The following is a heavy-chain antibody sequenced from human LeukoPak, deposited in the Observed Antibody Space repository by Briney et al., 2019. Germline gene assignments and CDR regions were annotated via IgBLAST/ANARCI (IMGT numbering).Heavy chain of an antibody. J-gene: IGHJ4*02. Sequence: SETLSLTCAVSGVSFNDYYWSWVRQTPGKGLEWIGEINHSGYANDSPSLKSRVTLSIDTSRKQFSLNLRFVTVADTGIYYCTRMTTGHDYWGQGTLVTVSS. CDR2: INHSGYA. CDR1: GVSFNDYY. CDR3: TRMTTGHDY. D-gene: IGHD4-17*01. V-gene: IGHV4-34*01.